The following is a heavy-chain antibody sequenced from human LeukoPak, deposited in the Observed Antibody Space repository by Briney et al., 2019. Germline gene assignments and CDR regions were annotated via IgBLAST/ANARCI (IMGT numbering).Heavy chain of an antibody. Sequence: GGSLRLSCAASGFTFSSYEVNWVRQAPGKGLEWISYISSSGSTIYYADSVKGRFTISRDNARNSLYLQMNSLRTQDTAVYYCARDRDPGYYDTNGYRRINAFDILGQGTMVTVSS. J-gene: IGHJ3*02. D-gene: IGHD3-22*01. CDR3: ARDRDPGYYDTNGYRRINAFDI. CDR1: GFTFSSYE. V-gene: IGHV3-48*03. CDR2: ISSSGSTI.